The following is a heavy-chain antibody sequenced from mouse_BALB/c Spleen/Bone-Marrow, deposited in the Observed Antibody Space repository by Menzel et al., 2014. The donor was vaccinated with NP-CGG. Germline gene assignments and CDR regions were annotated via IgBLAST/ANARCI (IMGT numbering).Heavy chain of an antibody. CDR1: GYSFTNFW. V-gene: IGHV1-63*02. CDR2: IYPKNDDA. J-gene: IGHJ2*01. CDR3: TRHYGNYDY. D-gene: IGHD2-1*01. Sequence: VQLQESGAELVRPGTSVKMSCKAAGYSFTNFWIGWVKQRPGHGLEWIGDIYPKNDDANYNEKFKGRATLTVDTSSNTAYMQLSGPTSEDSAIYYCTRHYGNYDYWGQGSTLTVSS.